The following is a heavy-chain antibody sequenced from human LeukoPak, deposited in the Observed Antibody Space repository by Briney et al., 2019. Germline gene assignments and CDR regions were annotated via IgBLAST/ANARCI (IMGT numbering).Heavy chain of an antibody. V-gene: IGHV3-23*01. CDR2: ISGSGGST. CDR3: ATRHDYGDPLGY. D-gene: IGHD4-17*01. J-gene: IGHJ4*02. CDR1: GFTFSSYA. Sequence: PGGSLRLSCAASGFTFSSYAMSWVRQAPGKGLEWVSAISGSGGSTYYADSVKGRFTISRDSSKNTLYLRMNSLGADDTAVYYCATRHDYGDPLGYWGQGTQVTVSS.